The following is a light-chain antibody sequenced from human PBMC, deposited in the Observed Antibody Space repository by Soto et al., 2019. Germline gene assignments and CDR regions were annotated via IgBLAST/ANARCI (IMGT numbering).Light chain of an antibody. J-gene: IGKJ2*01. Sequence: DIQMTQSPSTLSASVGDRVTITCRASQSISSWLAWYQQKPGKAPRLLIYKASSLESGVPPRFSGSGSGTEFTLTISSLQPDDFATYYCQQYNSYSPMNTFGQGTKLEIK. CDR3: QQYNSYSPMNT. V-gene: IGKV1-5*03. CDR2: KAS. CDR1: QSISSW.